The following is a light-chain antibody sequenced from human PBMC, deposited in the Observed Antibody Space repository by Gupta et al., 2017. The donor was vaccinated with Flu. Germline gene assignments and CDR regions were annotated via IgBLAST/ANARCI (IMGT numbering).Light chain of an antibody. CDR1: NSNIGGNT. V-gene: IGLV1-44*01. CDR2: SNN. CDR3: AAWDDSLSGWV. Sequence: QSGLTQPPSASGTAGQTVTISCSGSNSNIGGNTVTWYQHLPGTAPKLLIHSNNQRPSGVPDRFSGSKSGTSASLAISGLQSEDEADYYCAAWDDSLSGWVFGGGSQVTV. J-gene: IGLJ3*02.